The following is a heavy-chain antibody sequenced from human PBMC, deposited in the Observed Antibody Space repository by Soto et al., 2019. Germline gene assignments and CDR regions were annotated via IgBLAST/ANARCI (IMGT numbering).Heavy chain of an antibody. D-gene: IGHD3-10*01. CDR2: IYWDDDK. CDR3: ALTYYGSGSYYNVRWFDP. CDR1: GFSLSTSGVG. Sequence: QITLKESGPTLVKPTQTLTLTCTFSGFSLSTSGVGVGWIRQPPGKALEWLALIYWDDDKRYSPSLKSRLTITNHTSKNQLVLTMTNMDPVDTATYYCALTYYGSGSYYNVRWFDPWGQGTLVTVSS. V-gene: IGHV2-5*02. J-gene: IGHJ5*02.